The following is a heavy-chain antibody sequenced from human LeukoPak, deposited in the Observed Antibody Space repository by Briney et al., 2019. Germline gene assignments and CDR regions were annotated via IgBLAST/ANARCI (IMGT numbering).Heavy chain of an antibody. CDR3: ARGYSSGWFPASSWYFDL. CDR2: ISSSGSAI. CDR1: GFTFRDYY. D-gene: IGHD6-19*01. Sequence: MSGGSLRLSCAASGFTFRDYYMSWIRQAPGKGLEWVSYISSSGSAIFYADSVKGRFTISRDNAKNTLYLQMNSLRAEDTAVYYCARGYSSGWFPASSWYFDLWGRGTLVTVSS. J-gene: IGHJ2*01. V-gene: IGHV3-11*04.